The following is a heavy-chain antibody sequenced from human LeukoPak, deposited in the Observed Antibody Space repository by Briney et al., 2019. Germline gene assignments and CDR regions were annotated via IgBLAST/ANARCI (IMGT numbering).Heavy chain of an antibody. D-gene: IGHD3-10*01. J-gene: IGHJ4*02. V-gene: IGHV3-66*01. Sequence: GGSLRLSCAASGFIVSSNYMSWVRQAPGKGLEWVSVIYSGGSTYYADSVKGRFTISRDNSKNTLYLQMNTLRAEDTAVYYCARSLWFGELFLYFDYWGQGTLVTVSS. CDR3: ARSLWFGELFLYFDY. CDR1: GFIVSSNY. CDR2: IYSGGST.